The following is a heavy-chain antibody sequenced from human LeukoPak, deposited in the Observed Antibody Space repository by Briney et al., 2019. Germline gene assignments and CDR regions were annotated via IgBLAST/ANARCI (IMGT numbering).Heavy chain of an antibody. CDR2: IWNDASHD. CDR1: GFTFSTYG. J-gene: IGHJ4*02. V-gene: IGHV3-33*01. D-gene: IGHD2-2*01. Sequence: GGSLRLSCAASGFTFSTYGMHWVRQAPGKGLEWVAVIWNDASHDNYADSVRGRFTISRDNAKNSLYLQMNSLRAEDTAVYYCARVYPLRVPAAMDYWGQGTLVTVSS. CDR3: ARVYPLRVPAAMDY.